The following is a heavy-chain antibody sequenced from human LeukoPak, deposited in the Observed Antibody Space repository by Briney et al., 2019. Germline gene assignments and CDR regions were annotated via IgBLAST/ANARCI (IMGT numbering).Heavy chain of an antibody. CDR3: ARYDGGSGPFDY. CDR1: GFTFSDYY. Sequence: GGSLRLSCAASGFTFSDYYMSWVRQAPGKGLEWVSVLCSGGNTYYADSVKGRFTISRDNSKNTLYLQMNSLRAEDTAVYYCARYDGGSGPFDYWGQGTLVTVSS. V-gene: IGHV3-53*01. CDR2: LCSGGNT. D-gene: IGHD3-10*01. J-gene: IGHJ4*02.